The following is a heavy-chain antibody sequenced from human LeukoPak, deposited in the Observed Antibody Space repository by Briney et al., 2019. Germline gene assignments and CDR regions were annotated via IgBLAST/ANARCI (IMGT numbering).Heavy chain of an antibody. D-gene: IGHD2-15*01. V-gene: IGHV3-30-3*01. J-gene: IGHJ6*02. CDR2: ISYDGSSK. Sequence: QTGGSLRLSCAASGFTFSNYAILWVRQAPGKGLEWVAVISYDGSSKNFADSVKGRFTISRDNSKNTLYLQMNSLRAEDTAVYYCARVRVEDIVVVVTPQRYYYGMDVWGQGTTVTVSS. CDR1: GFTFSNYA. CDR3: ARVRVEDIVVVVTPQRYYYGMDV.